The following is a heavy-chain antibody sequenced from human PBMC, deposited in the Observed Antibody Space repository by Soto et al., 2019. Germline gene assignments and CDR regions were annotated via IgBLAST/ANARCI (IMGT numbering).Heavy chain of an antibody. CDR2: INHSGST. CDR1: GGSFSGHY. D-gene: IGHD2-2*03. J-gene: IGHJ6*02. CDR3: ARGPGYCSSPSCYGNYYYYYGMDV. V-gene: IGHV4-34*01. Sequence: SETLSLTCAVYGGSFSGHYWSWIRQPPGKGLEWIGEINHSGSTNYNPSLKRRGTISVDTSKNQFSLKLSSVTAADTAVYYCARGPGYCSSPSCYGNYYYYYGMDVWGQGTTVTVS.